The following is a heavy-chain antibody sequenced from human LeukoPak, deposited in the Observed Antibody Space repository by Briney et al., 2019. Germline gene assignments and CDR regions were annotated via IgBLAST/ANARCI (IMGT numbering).Heavy chain of an antibody. J-gene: IGHJ4*02. CDR3: VRGEYSGYYDY. D-gene: IGHD5-12*01. CDR2: INHSGST. Sequence: SETLSLTCAVYGGSFSGYYWSWIRQPPGKGLEWIGEINHSGSTNYNPSLKSRVTISVDTSKNQFSLKLSSVTAADTAVYYCVRGEYSGYYDYWGQGTLVTVSS. V-gene: IGHV4-34*01. CDR1: GGSFSGYY.